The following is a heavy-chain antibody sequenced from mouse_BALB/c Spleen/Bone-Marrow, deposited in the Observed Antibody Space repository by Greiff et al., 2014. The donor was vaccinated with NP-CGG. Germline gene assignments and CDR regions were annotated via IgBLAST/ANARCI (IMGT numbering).Heavy chain of an antibody. J-gene: IGHJ2*01. CDR1: GYAFSSYW. CDR3: ARVRNWADY. CDR2: IYPGDGDT. V-gene: IGHV1-80*01. D-gene: IGHD4-1*01. Sequence: LEESGAELVRPGSSVKISCKASGYAFSSYWMNWVKQRPGQGLEWIGQIYPGDGDTNYNGKLKGKATLTADKSSSTAYMQLSSLTSEDSAVYFCARVRNWADYWGQGTTLTVSS.